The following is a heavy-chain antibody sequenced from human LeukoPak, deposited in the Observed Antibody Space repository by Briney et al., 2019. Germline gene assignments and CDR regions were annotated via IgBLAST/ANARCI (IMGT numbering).Heavy chain of an antibody. V-gene: IGHV4-39*01. CDR3: ARGVVGAYFDY. CDR1: DGSISSTTYY. CDR2: IYYSGST. Sequence: SETLSLTCAVSDGSISSTTYYGGWIRQPPGKGLEWIGSIYYSGSTYYNPSLKSRVTISVDTSKNQFSLKLSSVIAADTAVYYCARGVVGAYFDYWGQGTLVTVSS. D-gene: IGHD2-15*01. J-gene: IGHJ4*02.